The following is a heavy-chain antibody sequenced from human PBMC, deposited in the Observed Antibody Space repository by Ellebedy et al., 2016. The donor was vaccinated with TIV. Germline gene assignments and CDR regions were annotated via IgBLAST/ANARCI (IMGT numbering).Heavy chain of an antibody. CDR3: GRMVYYDSSGYLSDY. V-gene: IGHV1-18*04. J-gene: IGHJ4*02. D-gene: IGHD3-22*01. Sequence: ASVKVSCKASGYTFTSYYIHWVRQAPGQGLEWMGWISAYNDNTNYAQKFQGRVTMTTDTSTSTAYMELRSLRSDDTAVYYCGRMVYYDSSGYLSDYWGQGTLVTVSS. CDR2: ISAYNDNT. CDR1: GYTFTSYY.